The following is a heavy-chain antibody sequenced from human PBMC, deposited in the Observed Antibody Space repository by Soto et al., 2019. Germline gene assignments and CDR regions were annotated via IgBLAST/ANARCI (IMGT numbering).Heavy chain of an antibody. D-gene: IGHD3-10*02. V-gene: IGHV4-39*01. Sequence: PSETLSLTCIVSGGSISSSNFYWGWIRQPPWKGLEWIGSVYYSGTTYSNPSLKSRVTISVDTSKNQFSLELSSVTAADTALYYCARHVRHGAPSQFDYWGQGTLVTVSS. CDR1: GGSISSSNFY. J-gene: IGHJ4*02. CDR2: VYYSGTT. CDR3: ARHVRHGAPSQFDY.